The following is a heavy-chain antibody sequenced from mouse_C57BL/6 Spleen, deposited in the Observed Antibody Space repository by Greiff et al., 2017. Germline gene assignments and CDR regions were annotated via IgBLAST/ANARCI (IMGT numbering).Heavy chain of an antibody. J-gene: IGHJ4*01. CDR2: IWRGGST. V-gene: IGHV2-5*01. CDR3: AKNDGYPHYYAMDY. Sequence: VQLQQSGPGLVQPSQSLSITCTVSGFSLTSYGVHWVRQSPGKGLEWLGVIWRGGSTDYNAAFMSRLSITKDNSKSQVFFKMNSLQADDTAIYYCAKNDGYPHYYAMDYWGQGTSVTVSS. CDR1: GFSLTSYG. D-gene: IGHD2-3*01.